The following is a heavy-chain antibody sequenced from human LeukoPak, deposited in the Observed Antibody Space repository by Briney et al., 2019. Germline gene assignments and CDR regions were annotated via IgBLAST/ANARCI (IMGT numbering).Heavy chain of an antibody. V-gene: IGHV4-34*12. CDR2: IIHSGSP. CDR3: ARRHYEILSGYPS. CDR1: GGSFSGYY. J-gene: IGHJ4*02. D-gene: IGHD3-9*01. Sequence: SETLSLTCAVYGGSFSGYYWSWIRQPPGKGLEWIGEIIHSGSPNYNPSLKSRVTMSIDTSKNQFSLNLSSVTAADTAVYYCARRHYEILSGYPSWGQGILVTVSS.